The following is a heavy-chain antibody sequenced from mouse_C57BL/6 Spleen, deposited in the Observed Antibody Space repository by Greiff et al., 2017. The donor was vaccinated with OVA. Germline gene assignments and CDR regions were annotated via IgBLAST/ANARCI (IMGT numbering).Heavy chain of an antibody. CDR2: INPSSGYT. CDR3: ERRDYGSSY. Sequence: QVQLKQSGAELAKPGASVKLSCKASGYTFTSYWMHWVKQRPGQGLEWIGYINPSSGYTKYNQKFKDKATLTADKSSSTAYMQRSSLTYEDSAVYYCERRDYGSSYWGQGTTLTVSS. V-gene: IGHV1-7*01. CDR1: GYTFTSYW. D-gene: IGHD1-1*01. J-gene: IGHJ2*01.